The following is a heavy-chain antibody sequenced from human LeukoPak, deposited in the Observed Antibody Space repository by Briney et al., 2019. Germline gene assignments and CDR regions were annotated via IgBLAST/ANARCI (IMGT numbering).Heavy chain of an antibody. Sequence: ASVTVSCKASGYTFTSYDINWVRQATGQGLEWMGWMNPNSGNTGYAQKFQGRVTMTRNTSISTAYMELSSLRSEDTAVYYCARGPYYDFWSGYYDTHLDYWGQGTLVTVSS. CDR1: GYTFTSYD. CDR2: MNPNSGNT. CDR3: ARGPYYDFWSGYYDTHLDY. V-gene: IGHV1-8*01. J-gene: IGHJ4*02. D-gene: IGHD3-3*01.